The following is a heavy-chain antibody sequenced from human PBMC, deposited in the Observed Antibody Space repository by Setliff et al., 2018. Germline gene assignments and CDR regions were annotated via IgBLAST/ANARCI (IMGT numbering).Heavy chain of an antibody. J-gene: IGHJ4*02. V-gene: IGHV3-21*01. CDR3: VRDEVNCSGSKCYSGFDS. Sequence: PGGSLRLSCAASGFTFSTYTMNWVRQAPGKGLEWVSSIDTSSSYIYYADSVKGRFTISRDNAENSLYLQMSNLRAEDTAVYYCVRDEVNCSGSKCYSGFDSWGQGSLVTVSS. CDR2: IDTSSSYI. D-gene: IGHD2-15*01. CDR1: GFTFSTYT.